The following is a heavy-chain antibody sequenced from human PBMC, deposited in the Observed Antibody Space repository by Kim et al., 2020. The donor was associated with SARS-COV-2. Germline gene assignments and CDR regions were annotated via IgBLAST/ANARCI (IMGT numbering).Heavy chain of an antibody. V-gene: IGHV4-34*01. J-gene: IGHJ4*02. Sequence: SETLSLTCAVYGGSFSGYYWSWIRQPPGKGLEWIGEINHSGSTNYNPSLKSRVTISVDTSKNQFSLKLSSVTAADTAVYYCARVPYCSSTSCYKGPFDYWGQGTLVTVSS. D-gene: IGHD2-2*02. CDR2: INHSGST. CDR3: ARVPYCSSTSCYKGPFDY. CDR1: GGSFSGYY.